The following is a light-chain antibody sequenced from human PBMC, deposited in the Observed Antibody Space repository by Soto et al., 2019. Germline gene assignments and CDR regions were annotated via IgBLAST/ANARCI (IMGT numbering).Light chain of an antibody. CDR1: QSVTSN. CDR2: GAS. CDR3: QQYKNWPRT. V-gene: IGKV3D-15*01. J-gene: IGKJ2*02. Sequence: ERVMTQSPGTLSVSPGESATLSCRASQSVTSNLAWYQQKPGQVPRLLIYGASTRATDIPARFSGSGFGTEFTLTITSLQSEDFAVYYCQQYKNWPRTFGQGTKVEIK.